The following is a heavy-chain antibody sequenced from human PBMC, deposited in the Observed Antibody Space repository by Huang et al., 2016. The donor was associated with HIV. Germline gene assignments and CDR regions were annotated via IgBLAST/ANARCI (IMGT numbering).Heavy chain of an antibody. CDR2: IAYDGSAK. D-gene: IGHD3-22*01. J-gene: IGHJ3*02. V-gene: IGHV3-30*18. CDR3: TKGHYYDTNGYVAFDI. Sequence: QVQLVESGGGVVRPGRSLRLSCAASIFTFSKFAMHWVRPAAGKGLEWMAVIAYDGSAKHYADSVTGRLTISRDNSNNTLYLQMNSLTVEDTAVYYCTKGHYYDTNGYVAFDIWGQGTMVTVSS. CDR1: IFTFSKFA.